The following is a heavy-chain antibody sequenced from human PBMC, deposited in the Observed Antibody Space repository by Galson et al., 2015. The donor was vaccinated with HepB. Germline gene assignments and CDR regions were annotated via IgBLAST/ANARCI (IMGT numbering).Heavy chain of an antibody. Sequence: SLRLSCAASGFTFHNYGMHWVRQAPGKGLEWVAGIWADGSDKYYAESVTGRFTISRDNSKSTLYLQMNSLSAEDTAVYYGARERIVGAYVGKDSWFQGTLVTVSS. CDR2: IWADGSDK. V-gene: IGHV3-33*01. CDR3: ARERIVGAYVGKDS. D-gene: IGHD1-26*01. J-gene: IGHJ5*02. CDR1: GFTFHNYG.